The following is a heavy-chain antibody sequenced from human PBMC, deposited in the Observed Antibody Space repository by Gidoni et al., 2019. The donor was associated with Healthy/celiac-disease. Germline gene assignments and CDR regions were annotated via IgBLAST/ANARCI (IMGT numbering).Heavy chain of an antibody. V-gene: IGHV4-61*01. CDR3: ARGIVADAFDI. J-gene: IGHJ3*02. CDR2: IYYSGST. Sequence: QVPLQESGPGLVKPSETLSLTCTVPGGSVSSGSYYWSWIRQHPGKGLEWIGYIYYSGSTNYNPSLKSRVTISVDTSKNQFSLKLSSVTAADTAVYYCARGIVADAFDIWGQGTMVTVSS. CDR1: GGSVSSGSYY. D-gene: IGHD5-12*01.